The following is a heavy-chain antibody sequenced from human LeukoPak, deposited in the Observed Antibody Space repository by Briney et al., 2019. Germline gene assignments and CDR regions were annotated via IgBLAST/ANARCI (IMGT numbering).Heavy chain of an antibody. CDR1: GFTLSSNY. J-gene: IGHJ3*02. CDR3: VKKGSWDAFDI. V-gene: IGHV3-53*01. CDR2: IYSGGST. Sequence: GGSLRLSCAASGFTLSSNYMSWVRQAPGKGLEWVSVIYSGGSTYYPASVKGRFTISRDNSKNTLYLQMNSLRAEDTAVYYCVKKGSWDAFDIWGQGTMVTVSS. D-gene: IGHD3-16*02.